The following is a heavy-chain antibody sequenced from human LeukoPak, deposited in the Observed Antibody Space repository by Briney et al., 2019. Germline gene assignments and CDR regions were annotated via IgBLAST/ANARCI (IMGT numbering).Heavy chain of an antibody. V-gene: IGHV1-69*06. D-gene: IGHD3-22*01. CDR1: GGTFSSYA. J-gene: IGHJ6*03. CDR3: ARATYYYDSSGYSPPDYYYYMYV. Sequence: SVKVSCKASGGTFSSYAISWVRQAPGQGLEWMGWIIPIFGTANHAQKFQGRVTITADKSTSTAYMELSSLRSEDTAVYYCARATYYYDSSGYSPPDYYYYMYVWGKGTTVTVSS. CDR2: IIPIFGTA.